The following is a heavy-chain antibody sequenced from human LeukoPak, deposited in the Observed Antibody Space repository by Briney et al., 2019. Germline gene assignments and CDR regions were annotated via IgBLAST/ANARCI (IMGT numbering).Heavy chain of an antibody. CDR3: AAVGVLAARRVLDY. CDR1: GFTFTSSA. J-gene: IGHJ4*02. V-gene: IGHV1-58*01. CDR2: IVVGSGNT. D-gene: IGHD6-6*01. Sequence: ASVKVSCKASGFTFTSSAVQWVRQARGQRLEWIGWIVVGSGNTNYAQKFQERVTITRDMSTSTAYMELSSLRSEDTAVYYCAAVGVLAARRVLDYWGQGTLVTVSS.